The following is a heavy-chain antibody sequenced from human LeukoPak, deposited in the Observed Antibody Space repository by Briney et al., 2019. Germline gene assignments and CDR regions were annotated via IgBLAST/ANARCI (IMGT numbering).Heavy chain of an antibody. CDR3: ARGVGYCSGGRCYNWFDS. CDR2: IGSSGDGAI. V-gene: IGHV3-48*02. J-gene: IGHJ5*01. Sequence: GGSLGLSCAASGFTFNIFSMSWVRQAPGKGLEWLSYIGSSGDGAIFYRDSVKGRFTVSRDNAKNSLYLQMDSLRDEDTAVYYCARGVGYCSGGRCYNWFDSWGQGTLVTVSS. D-gene: IGHD2-15*01. CDR1: GFTFNIFS.